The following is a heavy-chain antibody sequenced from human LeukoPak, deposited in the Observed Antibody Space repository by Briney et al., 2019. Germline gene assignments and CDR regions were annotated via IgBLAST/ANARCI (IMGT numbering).Heavy chain of an antibody. J-gene: IGHJ2*01. CDR2: ISSNGGST. V-gene: IGHV3-64*01. Sequence: PGGSLRLSCAASGFTFSSYAMHWVRQAPGKGLEYVSAISSNGGSTYYANSVKGRFTISRDNSKNTLYLQMGSLRAEDMAVYYCARFSHPRGPFDLWGRGTLVTVSS. CDR1: GFTFSSYA. CDR3: ARFSHPRGPFDL. D-gene: IGHD6-25*01.